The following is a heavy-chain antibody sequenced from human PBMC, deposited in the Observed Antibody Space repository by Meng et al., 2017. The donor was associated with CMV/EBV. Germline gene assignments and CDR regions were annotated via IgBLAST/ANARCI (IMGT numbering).Heavy chain of an antibody. CDR3: AKESVAGHFAY. Sequence: GGSLRLSCGGSGFTFSNSALNWVRQAPGEGLEWVSTIYYSGADTYYAKSVRGRFTISRDNFRNTVYLQLNSLRAEDTAVYYCAKESVAGHFAYWGQGTLVTVSS. J-gene: IGHJ4*02. CDR1: GFTFSNSA. V-gene: IGHV3-23*01. CDR2: IYYSGADT. D-gene: IGHD6-19*01.